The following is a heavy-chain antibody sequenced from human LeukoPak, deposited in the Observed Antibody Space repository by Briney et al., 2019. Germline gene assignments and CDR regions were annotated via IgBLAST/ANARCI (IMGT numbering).Heavy chain of an antibody. J-gene: IGHJ4*02. D-gene: IGHD6-19*01. V-gene: IGHV1-2*02. CDR1: GYTFTGYY. CDR2: INPNTGAI. Sequence: ASVKLSCKPSGYTFTGYYLHWLRQAPGQGLEWMGWINPNTGAIMFAEKFRGRVTMTRDTSTSTGYMELRGLKSDDTAVYYCARDRVGSGWPRPYYFEFWGQGTPVTVSS. CDR3: ARDRVGSGWPRPYYFEF.